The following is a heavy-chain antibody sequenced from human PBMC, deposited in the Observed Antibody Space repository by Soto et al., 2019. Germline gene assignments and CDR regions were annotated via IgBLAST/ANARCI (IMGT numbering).Heavy chain of an antibody. V-gene: IGHV1-18*01. CDR1: GYTFTSYG. D-gene: IGHD3-9*01. J-gene: IGHJ5*02. CDR2: ISAYNGNT. CDR3: ARMGHYDILTGHGWFDP. Sequence: ASVKVSCKASGYTFTSYGISWVRQAPGQGLVLMGWISAYNGNTNYAQKLQGRVTMTTDTSTSTAYMELRSLRSDDTAVYYCARMGHYDILTGHGWFDPWGLGTLVTVSS.